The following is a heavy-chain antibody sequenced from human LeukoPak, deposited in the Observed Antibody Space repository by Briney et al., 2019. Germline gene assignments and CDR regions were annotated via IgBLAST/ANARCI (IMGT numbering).Heavy chain of an antibody. CDR2: ISGSGGST. Sequence: GGSLRLSCAASGFTFSSYAMSWVRQAPGKGLEWVSAISGSGGSTYYADSVKGRFTISRDNSKNTLYLQMNSLRAEDTAVYYCAKDTYYYDSSGYYYYYGMDVWGQRTTVTVSS. CDR1: GFTFSSYA. D-gene: IGHD3-22*01. V-gene: IGHV3-23*01. CDR3: AKDTYYYDSSGYYYYYGMDV. J-gene: IGHJ6*02.